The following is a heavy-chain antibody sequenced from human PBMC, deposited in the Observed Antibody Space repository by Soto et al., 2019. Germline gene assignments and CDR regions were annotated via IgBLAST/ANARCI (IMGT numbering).Heavy chain of an antibody. CDR1: GFTFERHD. J-gene: IGHJ5*02. CDR3: ARAGKEFASSYGDIWLDP. D-gene: IGHD2-15*01. Sequence: PGGSLRLSCTASGFTFERHDMHWVRQVTGKSPEWVASIGTAGDPFYRGSVKGRFIISRDDASNSMFLQMNSLRAEDTALYYCARAGKEFASSYGDIWLDPWGQGTPVTVSS. CDR2: IGTAGDP. V-gene: IGHV3-13*05.